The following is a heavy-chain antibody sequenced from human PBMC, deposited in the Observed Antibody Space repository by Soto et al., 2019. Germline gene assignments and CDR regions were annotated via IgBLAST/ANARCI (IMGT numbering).Heavy chain of an antibody. CDR3: ARVPLWFGELFAFDI. CDR1: GGSFSGYY. D-gene: IGHD3-10*01. Sequence: SETLSLTCAVYGGSFSGYYWSWIRQPPGKGLEWIGEINHSGSTNYNPSLKSRVTISVDTSKNQFSLKLSSVTAADTAVYYCARVPLWFGELFAFDIWGQGTMVTVSS. V-gene: IGHV4-34*01. CDR2: INHSGST. J-gene: IGHJ3*02.